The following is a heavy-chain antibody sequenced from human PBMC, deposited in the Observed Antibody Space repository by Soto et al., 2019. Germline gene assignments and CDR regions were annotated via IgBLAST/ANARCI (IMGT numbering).Heavy chain of an antibody. Sequence: QVQLVQSGAEVKKPGASVKVSCRTSGYSFTSYGVTWVRQAPGEGLEWMGWISGYSGDTQYAQNFQGRVTMTTDASTSTVYMEMRSLRSDDTAVYYCARDENYVIDYWGQGTPVTVSS. J-gene: IGHJ4*02. V-gene: IGHV1-18*01. D-gene: IGHD1-7*01. CDR2: ISGYSGDT. CDR1: GYSFTSYG. CDR3: ARDENYVIDY.